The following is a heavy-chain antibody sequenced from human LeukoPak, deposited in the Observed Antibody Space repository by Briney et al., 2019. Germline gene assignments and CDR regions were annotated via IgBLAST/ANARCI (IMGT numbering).Heavy chain of an antibody. J-gene: IGHJ4*02. Sequence: GGSLRLSCAASGFTFSNYAMSWVRQAPAGGLEWVSSLRGDGETFYADSVKGRFTLSRDDSRNTVYLQLNNLRVEDTAVYYCAKASWIPTADAVCWGQGTQVTVSS. CDR3: AKASWIPTADAVC. CDR2: LRGDGET. CDR1: GFTFSNYA. D-gene: IGHD2-2*03. V-gene: IGHV3-23*01.